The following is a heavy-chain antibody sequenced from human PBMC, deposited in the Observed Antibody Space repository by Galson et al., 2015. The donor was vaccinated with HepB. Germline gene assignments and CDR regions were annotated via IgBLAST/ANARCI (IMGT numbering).Heavy chain of an antibody. CDR2: IIPILGIA. J-gene: IGHJ4*02. V-gene: IGHV1-69*10. CDR3: ARVPFWGGYSYFDY. CDR1: GGTFSSYA. Sequence: SVKVSCKASGGTFSSYAISWVRQAPGQGLEWMGGIIPILGIANYAQKFQGRVTITADKSTSTAYMELSSLRSEDTAVYYCARVPFWGGYSYFDYWGQGTLVTVSS. D-gene: IGHD3-3*01.